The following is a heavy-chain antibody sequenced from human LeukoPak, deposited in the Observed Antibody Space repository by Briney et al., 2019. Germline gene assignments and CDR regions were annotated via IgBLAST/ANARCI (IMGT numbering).Heavy chain of an antibody. CDR1: GFTFSSYA. J-gene: IGHJ4*02. D-gene: IGHD5-12*01. Sequence: GGSLRLSCAASGFTFSSYAMHWVRQAPGKGLEWVAVISYDGSNKYYADSVKGRFTISRDNSKNTLYLQMNSLRAEDTAVYYCARGVTVATIDTHFYYFDYWGQGTLVTVSS. V-gene: IGHV3-30-3*01. CDR3: ARGVTVATIDTHFYYFDY. CDR2: ISYDGSNK.